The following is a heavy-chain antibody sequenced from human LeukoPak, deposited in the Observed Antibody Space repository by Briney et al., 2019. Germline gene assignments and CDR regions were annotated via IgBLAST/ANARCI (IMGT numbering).Heavy chain of an antibody. CDR3: AKERSTDRAWFGELLE. J-gene: IGHJ4*02. V-gene: IGHV3-23*01. CDR2: ISGSGDNT. D-gene: IGHD3-10*01. Sequence: GGSLRLSCAASGFTFSSYAMSWVRQAPGKGLEWVSGISGSGDNTYYADSVKGRFTISKDNSKFTLYLQMNSLRAEDTALYYCAKERSTDRAWFGELLEWGQGNMVTVSS. CDR1: GFTFSSYA.